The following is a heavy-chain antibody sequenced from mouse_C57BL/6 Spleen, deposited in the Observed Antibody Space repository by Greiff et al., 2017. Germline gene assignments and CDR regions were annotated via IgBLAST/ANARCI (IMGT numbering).Heavy chain of an antibody. J-gene: IGHJ2*01. D-gene: IGHD4-1*01. CDR2: ISDGGSYT. CDR1: GFTFSSYA. Sequence: EVNLVESGGGLVKPGGSLKLSCAASGFTFSSYAMSWVRQTPEKRLEWVATISDGGSYTYYPDNVKGRFTISRDNAKNNLYLQMSHLKSEDTAMYYCARGTGTEGNYFDYWGQGTTLTVSS. V-gene: IGHV5-4*03. CDR3: ARGTGTEGNYFDY.